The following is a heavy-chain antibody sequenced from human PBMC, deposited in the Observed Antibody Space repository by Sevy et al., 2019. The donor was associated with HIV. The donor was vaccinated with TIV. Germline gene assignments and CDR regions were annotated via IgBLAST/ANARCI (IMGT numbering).Heavy chain of an antibody. V-gene: IGHV4-34*01. D-gene: IGHD3-3*01. CDR2: INHSGTT. J-gene: IGHJ5*02. CDR1: GGSFNGYT. CDR3: ARSNLGGNNDFWSGYYQVGLNWFDP. Sequence: SETLSLTCAVYGGSFNGYTWNWIRQPPGKGLEWIGGINHSGTTDYNASLKSRVTISADTSRNQFSLNLTSVIAADTVVYYCARSNLGGNNDFWSGYYQVGLNWFDPWGQGTLVTVSS.